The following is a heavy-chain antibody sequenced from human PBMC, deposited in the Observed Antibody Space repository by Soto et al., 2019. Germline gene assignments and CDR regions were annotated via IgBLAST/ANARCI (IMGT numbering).Heavy chain of an antibody. D-gene: IGHD4-4*01. Sequence: EVQLVESGGGLVQPGGSLRHSCAASGFTISYYWMSWVRQAPGTGLEWVASIKQDGSEKYYVDSVEGRFTISRDNAKNSLYLQMNSLRAEDTAVYYCARASKWGQGTLVTVSS. V-gene: IGHV3-7*01. CDR1: GFTISYYW. CDR2: IKQDGSEK. CDR3: ARASK. J-gene: IGHJ4*02.